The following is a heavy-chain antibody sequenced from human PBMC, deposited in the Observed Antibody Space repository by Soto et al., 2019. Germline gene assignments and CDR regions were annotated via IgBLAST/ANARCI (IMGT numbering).Heavy chain of an antibody. CDR3: AKDLHDYVWGSYRPDFDY. CDR2: MSYDGNNK. D-gene: IGHD3-16*02. J-gene: IGHJ4*02. V-gene: IGHV3-30*18. CDR1: GLNFNIYG. Sequence: QVQLVESGGGVVQPGRSLRLSCAASGLNFNIYGMHWVRQAPGKGLQWVAVMSYDGNNKYYAESVKGRFTISRDNSKSTLYLQMNSLRPEDTAVYFCAKDLHDYVWGSYRPDFDYWGQGTLVTVSS.